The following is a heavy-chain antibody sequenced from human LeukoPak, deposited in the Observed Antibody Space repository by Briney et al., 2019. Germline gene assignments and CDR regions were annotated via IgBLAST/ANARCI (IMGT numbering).Heavy chain of an antibody. CDR1: GFTFSSYS. CDR3: ARDRGSSGWFDY. V-gene: IGHV3-21*01. CDR2: ISSSSSYI. J-gene: IGHJ4*02. D-gene: IGHD6-19*01. Sequence: GGSLRLSCAASGFTFSSYSMNWVRQAPGKGLEWVSSISSSSSYIYHADSVKGRFTISRDNAKNSLYLQMNSLRAEDTAVYYCARDRGSSGWFDYWGQGTLVTVSS.